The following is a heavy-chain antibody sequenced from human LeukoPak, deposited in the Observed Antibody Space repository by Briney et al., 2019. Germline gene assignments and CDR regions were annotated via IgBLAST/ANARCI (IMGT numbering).Heavy chain of an antibody. V-gene: IGHV3-30-3*01. CDR3: AREQGGSSFDY. CDR1: GFTFSSYA. Sequence: GGSLRPSCAASGFTFSSYAMHWVRQAPGKGLEWVAVISYDGSNKYYADSVKGRFTISRDNSKNTLYLQMNSLRAEDTAVYYCAREQGGSSFDYWGQGTLVTVSS. J-gene: IGHJ4*02. D-gene: IGHD6-6*01. CDR2: ISYDGSNK.